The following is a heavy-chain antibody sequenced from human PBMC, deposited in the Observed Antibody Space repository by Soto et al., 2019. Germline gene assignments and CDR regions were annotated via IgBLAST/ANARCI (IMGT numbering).Heavy chain of an antibody. CDR3: ARHAIQGKMTTIYYYYGMDV. J-gene: IGHJ6*02. CDR1: GGSISSSSYY. V-gene: IGHV4-39*01. CDR2: IYYSGST. D-gene: IGHD2-21*02. Sequence: PSESLSLTCTVSGGSISSSSYYWGWIRQPPGKGLEWIGSIYYSGSTYYNPSLKSRVTISVDTSKNQFSLKLSSVTAADTAVYYCARHAIQGKMTTIYYYYGMDVWGQGTTVTVSS.